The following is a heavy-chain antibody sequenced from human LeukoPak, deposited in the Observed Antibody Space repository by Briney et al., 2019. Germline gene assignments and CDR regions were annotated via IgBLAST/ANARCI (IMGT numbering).Heavy chain of an antibody. D-gene: IGHD1/OR15-1a*01. CDR2: ISYDESYK. Sequence: GGSLRLSCAASGFTFSSYAMHWVRQAPGKGLEWVAVISYDESYKYYADSVKGRFTISRDNSKNTLYLQMDTLRTEDTAVFYCAKGTGNWYFDLWGRGTLVTVSS. CDR3: AKGTGNWYFDL. J-gene: IGHJ2*01. CDR1: GFTFSSYA. V-gene: IGHV3-30*18.